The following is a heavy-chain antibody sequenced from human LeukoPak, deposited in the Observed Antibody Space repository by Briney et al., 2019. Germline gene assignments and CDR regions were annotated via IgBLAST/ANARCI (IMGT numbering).Heavy chain of an antibody. CDR2: IYYSGST. D-gene: IGHD6-13*01. CDR3: AGRLSIAAAGGFDP. CDR1: GGSISSYY. V-gene: IGHV4-59*01. Sequence: KPSETLSLTCTVSGGSISSYYWSWIRQPPGRGLEWIGYIYYSGSTNYNPSLKSRVTIPVDTSKNQFSLKLSSVTAADTAVYYCAGRLSIAAAGGFDPWGQGTLVTVSS. J-gene: IGHJ5*02.